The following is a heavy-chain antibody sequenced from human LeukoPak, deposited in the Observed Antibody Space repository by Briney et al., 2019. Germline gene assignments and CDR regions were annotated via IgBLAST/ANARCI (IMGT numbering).Heavy chain of an antibody. D-gene: IGHD2-15*01. CDR2: ICSSSSYI. V-gene: IGHV3-21*01. J-gene: IGHJ5*02. CDR3: ARGPDIVVVVAAAPGWFDP. CDR1: GFTFSSYS. Sequence: GGSLRLSCAASGFTFSSYSMNWVRQAPGKGLEWVSSICSSSSYIYYADSVKGRFTISRDNAKNSLYLQMNSLRAEDTAVYYCARGPDIVVVVAAAPGWFDPWGQGTLVTVSS.